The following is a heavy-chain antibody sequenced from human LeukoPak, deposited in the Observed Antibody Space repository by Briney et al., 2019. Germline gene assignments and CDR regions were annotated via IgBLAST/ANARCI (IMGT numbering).Heavy chain of an antibody. CDR3: ARARTRGNNWYFDY. CDR2: IYYSGST. Sequence: SETLSLTCTVSGGSISSSSYYWGWIRQPPGKGLEWIGSIYYSGSTYYNPSLKSRVTISVDTSKNQFSLKLSSVTAADTAVYYCARARTRGNNWYFDYWGQGTLVTVSS. CDR1: GGSISSSSYY. V-gene: IGHV4-39*01. J-gene: IGHJ4*02. D-gene: IGHD1-1*01.